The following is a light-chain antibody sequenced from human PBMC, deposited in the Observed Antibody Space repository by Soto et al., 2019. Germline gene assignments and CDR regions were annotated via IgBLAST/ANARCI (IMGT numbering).Light chain of an antibody. CDR1: QSVSSSY. CDR2: GAS. CDR3: QHFGGATFT. Sequence: EIVLTQSPGTPSLSPGERATLSCRASQSVSSSYLAWYQQKPGQAPRLLIYGASSRATGIPARFSGSASGTDFTLTISRLEPGDFAVYYCQHFGGATFTFGQGTRLEIK. V-gene: IGKV3-20*01. J-gene: IGKJ5*01.